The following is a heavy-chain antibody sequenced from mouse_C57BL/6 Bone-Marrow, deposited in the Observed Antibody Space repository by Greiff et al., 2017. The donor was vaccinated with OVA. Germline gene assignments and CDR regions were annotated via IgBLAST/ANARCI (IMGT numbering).Heavy chain of an antibody. J-gene: IGHJ1*03. CDR3: AWWGRFYWYVDV. V-gene: IGHV1-69*01. Sequence: QVQLQQPGAELVMPGASVKLSCKASGYTFTSYWMHWVKQRPGQGLEWIGEIDPSDSYTNYNQKFTGKSTLTVDKSSSTAYMQLSSLTSEDSAVCYCAWWGRFYWYVDVWGTGTTVTVSS. D-gene: IGHD1-1*02. CDR2: IDPSDSYT. CDR1: GYTFTSYW.